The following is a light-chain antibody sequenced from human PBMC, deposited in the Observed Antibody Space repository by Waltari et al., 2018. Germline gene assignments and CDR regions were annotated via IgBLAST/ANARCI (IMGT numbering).Light chain of an antibody. CDR1: SSDVGGYNY. CDR2: DVS. V-gene: IGLV2-14*03. Sequence: QSALTQPASVSGSPGQSISISCTGTSSDVGGYNYVSWYQQHPGKAPKLMNSDVSQRPLGIVNRFSCSKAGNTASLTISGLNAEDEADYYCSSYTSSSTFVFGIGTKVTVL. CDR3: SSYTSSSTFV. J-gene: IGLJ1*01.